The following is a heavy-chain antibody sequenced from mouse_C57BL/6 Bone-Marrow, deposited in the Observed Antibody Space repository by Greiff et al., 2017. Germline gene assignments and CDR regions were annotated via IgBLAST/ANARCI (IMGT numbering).Heavy chain of an antibody. CDR1: GYTFTSYW. CDR2: IDPNSGGT. V-gene: IGHV1-72*01. D-gene: IGHD1-1*01. Sequence: VQLQQPGAELVKPGASVKLSCKASGYTFTSYWMHWVKQTPGRGLEWIGRIDPNSGGTKYNEKFKSKATLTVDKPSSTAYMQLSSLTSEDSAVYYCARDSSTVVEGYYAMDYWGQGTSVTVS. CDR3: ARDSSTVVEGYYAMDY. J-gene: IGHJ4*01.